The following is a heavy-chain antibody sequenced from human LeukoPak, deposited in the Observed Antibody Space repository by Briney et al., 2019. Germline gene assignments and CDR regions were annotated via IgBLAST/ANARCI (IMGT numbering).Heavy chain of an antibody. J-gene: IGHJ4*02. CDR1: GFTFSSAW. CDR2: ISSSSSYI. Sequence: GGSLRLSCAASGFTFSSAWMTWVRQAPGKGLEWVSSISSSSSYIYYADSVKGRFTISRDNAKNSLYLQMNSLRVEDAAVYYCARAPVTSCRGAYCYPFDYWGQGTLVTVSS. CDR3: ARAPVTSCRGAYCYPFDY. D-gene: IGHD2-21*01. V-gene: IGHV3-21*04.